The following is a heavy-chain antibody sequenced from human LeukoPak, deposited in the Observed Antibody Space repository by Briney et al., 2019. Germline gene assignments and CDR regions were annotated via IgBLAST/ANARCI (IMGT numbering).Heavy chain of an antibody. V-gene: IGHV4-59*01. CDR3: ARVVTPRGYYYYMDV. Sequence: SETLSLTCTVSGRSISSYYWSWIRQPPGKGLEWIGYIYYSGSTNYNPSLKSRVTISVDTSKNQFSLKLSSVTAADTAVYYCARVVTPRGYYYYMDVWGKGTTVTVSS. CDR2: IYYSGST. CDR1: GRSISSYY. J-gene: IGHJ6*03. D-gene: IGHD5-18*01.